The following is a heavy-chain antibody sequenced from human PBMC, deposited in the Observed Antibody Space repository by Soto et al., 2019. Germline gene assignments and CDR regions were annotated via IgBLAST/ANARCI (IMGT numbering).Heavy chain of an antibody. J-gene: IGHJ4*02. CDR2: ISGSGGST. V-gene: IGHV3-23*01. CDR3: AKADSSTWYTAYYFDY. CDR1: GFTFSSYA. Sequence: GGSLRLSCAASGFTFSSYAMSWVRQAPGKGLEWVSAISGSGGSTYYADSVKGRFTISRDNSKNTLYLQMNSLRAEDTAVYYYAKADSSTWYTAYYFDYWGQGTLVTVSS. D-gene: IGHD6-13*01.